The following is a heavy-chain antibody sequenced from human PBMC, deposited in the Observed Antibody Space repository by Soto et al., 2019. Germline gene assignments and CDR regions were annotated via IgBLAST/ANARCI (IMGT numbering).Heavy chain of an antibody. Sequence: EVQLVESGGGLVTPGGSLRLSCAASRSTFINAWMAWVRQAPGKGLEWVAQIKSESDDGTTDYAAPVKGRFTISRAASKNTLFLQMSSLNTEDTGVYYCTGLKTGDCVGSTCYSLLFDPWGQGTLVTVSS. CDR2: IKSESDDGTT. CDR1: RSTFINAW. D-gene: IGHD2-15*01. V-gene: IGHV3-15*01. J-gene: IGHJ5*02. CDR3: TGLKTGDCVGSTCYSLLFDP.